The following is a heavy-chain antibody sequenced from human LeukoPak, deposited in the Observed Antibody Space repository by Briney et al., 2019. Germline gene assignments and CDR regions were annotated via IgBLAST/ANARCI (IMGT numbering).Heavy chain of an antibody. J-gene: IGHJ3*02. CDR1: GLSLDIYA. V-gene: IGHV3-43*02. Sequence: GRSLCLSCALSGLSLDIYATQWVRHARREGRGWVSFISGDGGSTYYADSVKGRFTISRDNNKNSLYLQVNRLRAEDTALYYCVGATMVRGVSMRMGDIWGQGTKVTVSS. D-gene: IGHD3-10*01. CDR2: ISGDGGST. CDR3: VGATMVRGVSMRMGDI.